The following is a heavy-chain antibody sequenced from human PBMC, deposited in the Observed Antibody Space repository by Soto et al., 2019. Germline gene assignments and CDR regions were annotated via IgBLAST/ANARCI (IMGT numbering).Heavy chain of an antibody. Sequence: LRLSCAASGFTFTSYAMSWVRQAPGKVLEWVSTISGTGGSTYDPDSVNGRFTISRDNSKNTVYLQMNSLRAEDAAVYYCAKEMTSGYYLFDYWGQGTLVTVSS. CDR1: GFTFTSYA. CDR2: ISGTGGST. J-gene: IGHJ4*02. CDR3: AKEMTSGYYLFDY. D-gene: IGHD3-22*01. V-gene: IGHV3-23*01.